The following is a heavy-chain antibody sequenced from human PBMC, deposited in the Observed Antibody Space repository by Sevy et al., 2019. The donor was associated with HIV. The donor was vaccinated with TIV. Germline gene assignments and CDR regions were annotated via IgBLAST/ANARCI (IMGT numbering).Heavy chain of an antibody. CDR1: GYTFTGYY. CDR2: INPNSGGT. V-gene: IGHV1-2*02. Sequence: ASVKVSCKASGYTFTGYYMHWVRQAPGQGLEWMGWINPNSGGTNYSQKFQGRVTMTRDTSISTAYMELSRLRSDDTAVYYCAREMRDFGVVMLDCWGQGTLVTVSS. CDR3: AREMRDFGVVMLDC. D-gene: IGHD3-3*01. J-gene: IGHJ4*02.